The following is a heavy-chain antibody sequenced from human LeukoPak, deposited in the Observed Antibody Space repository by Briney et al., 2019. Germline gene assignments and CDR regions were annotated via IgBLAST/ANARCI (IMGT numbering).Heavy chain of an antibody. CDR2: ISSSGSTI. V-gene: IGHV3-11*01. CDR3: ARDNSRVGATGTCDI. J-gene: IGHJ3*02. Sequence: PGGSLRLSCAASGFTFSDYYMSWIRQAPGKGLEWVSYISSSGSTIYYADSVKGRFTISRDNAKNSLYLQMNSLRTEDTAVYYCARDNSRVGATGTCDIWGQGTLLTVSS. CDR1: GFTFSDYY. D-gene: IGHD1-26*01.